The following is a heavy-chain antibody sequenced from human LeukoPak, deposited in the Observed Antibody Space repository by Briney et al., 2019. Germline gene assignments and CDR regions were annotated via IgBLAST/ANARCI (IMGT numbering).Heavy chain of an antibody. CDR2: IIPIFGTA. Sequence: SVTVSCTASGGTFSSYAISWVRQAPGQGLEWMGGIIPIFGTANYALKFQGRVTITADESTSTAYMELSSLRSEDTAVYYCARDQGYSSSWYVQFYYYYGMDVWGQGTTVTVSS. CDR1: GGTFSSYA. D-gene: IGHD6-13*01. J-gene: IGHJ6*02. CDR3: ARDQGYSSSWYVQFYYYYGMDV. V-gene: IGHV1-69*13.